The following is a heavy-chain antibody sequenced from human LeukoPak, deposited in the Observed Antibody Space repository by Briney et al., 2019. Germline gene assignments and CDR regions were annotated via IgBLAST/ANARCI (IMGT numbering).Heavy chain of an antibody. Sequence: GASVKVSCKSSGYTFTSPYIYWVRQAPGQGLEWMGIINPSGGSTSYAQKFQGRVTMTRDTSTSTVYMELSSLRSEDTAVYYCARDSGMVRWTVDYWGQGTLVTVSS. J-gene: IGHJ4*02. CDR2: INPSGGST. CDR3: ARDSGMVRWTVDY. D-gene: IGHD3-10*01. V-gene: IGHV1-46*01. CDR1: GYTFTSPY.